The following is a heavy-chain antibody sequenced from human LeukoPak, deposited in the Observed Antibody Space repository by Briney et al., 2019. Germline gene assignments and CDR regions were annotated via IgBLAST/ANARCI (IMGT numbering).Heavy chain of an antibody. D-gene: IGHD6-13*01. CDR3: ARSAAAGCYYYYMDV. Sequence: GGSLRLSCAASGFTFSDYYMSWIRQAPGKGLEWVSYISSSGSTIYYADSVKGRFTISRDNAKNSLYLQMNSLRAEDTAVYYCARSAAAGCYYYYMDVWGKGTTVTVSS. V-gene: IGHV3-11*04. J-gene: IGHJ6*03. CDR2: ISSSGSTI. CDR1: GFTFSDYY.